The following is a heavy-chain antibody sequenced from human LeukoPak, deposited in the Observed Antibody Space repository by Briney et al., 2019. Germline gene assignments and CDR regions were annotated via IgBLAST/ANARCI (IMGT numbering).Heavy chain of an antibody. J-gene: IGHJ4*02. CDR3: ARYKEGATVTYFDY. CDR2: IYYSGST. D-gene: IGHD4-11*01. Sequence: SETLSLTCTVSGGSISSGDYYWSWIRQPPGKGLEWIGYIYYSGSTYYNPSLKSRVTISVDTSKNQFSLKLSSVTAADTAVYYCARYKEGATVTYFDYWGQGTLVTVSS. V-gene: IGHV4-30-4*08. CDR1: GGSISSGDYY.